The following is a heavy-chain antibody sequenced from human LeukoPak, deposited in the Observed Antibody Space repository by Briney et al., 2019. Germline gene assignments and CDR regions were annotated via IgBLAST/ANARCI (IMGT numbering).Heavy chain of an antibody. Sequence: ASVKVSCKASGYTFSTYGISWVRQAPGQGLEWMGWISAYDGNTNYAQRFQGRVTMTTDTSTSTAYMELRSLRSDDTAVYYCARDKVIASAGTPNWFDPWGQGTLVTVSS. V-gene: IGHV1-18*01. CDR1: GYTFSTYG. D-gene: IGHD6-13*01. CDR3: ARDKVIASAGTPNWFDP. CDR2: ISAYDGNT. J-gene: IGHJ5*02.